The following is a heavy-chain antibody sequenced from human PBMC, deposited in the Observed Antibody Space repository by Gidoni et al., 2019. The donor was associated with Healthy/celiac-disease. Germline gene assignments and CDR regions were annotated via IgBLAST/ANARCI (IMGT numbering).Heavy chain of an antibody. D-gene: IGHD2-15*01. V-gene: IGHV4-39*01. CDR1: GRPISSRRHY. J-gene: IGHJ5*02. CDR3: ARQPVDCSGGSCYFGVWFDP. CDR2: IYYRGST. Sequence: QLQLQESGPGLVKPSETLSPTCTVPGRPISSRRHYWGWIRQHPGKGLEWIGSIYYRGSTYYNPSLKSRVTISLDTSKNPFSLTLSSVTAADTAVYYCARQPVDCSGGSCYFGVWFDPWGQGTLVTVSS.